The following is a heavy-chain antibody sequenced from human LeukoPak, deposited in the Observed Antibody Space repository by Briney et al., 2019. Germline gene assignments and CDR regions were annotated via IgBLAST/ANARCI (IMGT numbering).Heavy chain of an antibody. V-gene: IGHV4-59*08. J-gene: IGHJ4*02. CDR2: IYYSGST. CDR1: GGSISSYY. Sequence: PSETLSLTCTVSGGSISSYYWSWIRQPPGKGLEWIGYIYYSGSTNYNPSLKSRVTISVDTSKNKFSLKLSSVTAADTAVYYCARHGDYYGSGSRYWGQGTLVTVSS. D-gene: IGHD3-10*01. CDR3: ARHGDYYGSGSRY.